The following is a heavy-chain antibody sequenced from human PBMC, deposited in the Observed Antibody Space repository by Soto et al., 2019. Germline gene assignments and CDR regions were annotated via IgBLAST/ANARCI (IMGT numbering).Heavy chain of an antibody. CDR3: ARDESGSSTPRSYYYGMDV. Sequence: QVQLVQSGAEVKKPGASVKVSCKASGYTFTSYGISWVRQAPGQGLEWMGWISAYNGNTNYAQKLRGRVTMTTDTSTSTAYMELRSLRSDDTAVYYCARDESGSSTPRSYYYGMDVWGQGTTVTVSS. V-gene: IGHV1-18*04. CDR2: ISAYNGNT. D-gene: IGHD6-6*01. J-gene: IGHJ6*02. CDR1: GYTFTSYG.